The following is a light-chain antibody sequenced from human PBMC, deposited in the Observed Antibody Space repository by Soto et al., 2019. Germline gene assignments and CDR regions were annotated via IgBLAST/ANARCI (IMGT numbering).Light chain of an antibody. V-gene: IGLV2-14*01. Sequence: ALTQPASVSGSPGQSITISCTGTSSDVGGYNYVSWFQHHPGKAPKLIIYEVSYRPSGVSARFSGSKSGDTASLTISGLQAEDEADYYCSSFTNTITRYAFGTGTKVTVL. J-gene: IGLJ1*01. CDR3: SSFTNTITRYA. CDR1: SSDVGGYNY. CDR2: EVS.